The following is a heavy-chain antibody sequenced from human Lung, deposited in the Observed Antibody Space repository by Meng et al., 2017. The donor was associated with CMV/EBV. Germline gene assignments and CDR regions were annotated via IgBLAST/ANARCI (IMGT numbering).Heavy chain of an antibody. V-gene: IGHV3-30*19. J-gene: IGHJ6*02. CDR3: ARDADSSSFSPESARGYYYFGMDV. CDR2: ISYDGSNK. Sequence: GKXXKISCAASGFTFSNYGMHWVRQAPGKGLEWVAFISYDGSNKYYADSVKGRFTISRDNSKNTLYLQMNSLRAEDTAVYYCARDADSSSFSPESARGYYYFGMDVWGQGXTVTVSS. CDR1: GFTFSNYG. D-gene: IGHD6-13*01.